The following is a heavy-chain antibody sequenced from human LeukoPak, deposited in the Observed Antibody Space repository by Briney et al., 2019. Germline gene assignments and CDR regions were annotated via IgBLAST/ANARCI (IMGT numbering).Heavy chain of an antibody. J-gene: IGHJ4*02. CDR3: ARDSYIVATIYFDY. D-gene: IGHD5-12*01. CDR2: ITGSLSTI. V-gene: IGHV3-48*01. CDR1: GFTFSSYS. Sequence: GGSLRLSCAASGFTFSSYSMNWVRQAPGKGLEWVSYITGSLSTIYYADSVKGRFTISRDNAKNSVYLQMNSLRAEDTAVYYCARDSYIVATIYFDYWGQGTLVTVSS.